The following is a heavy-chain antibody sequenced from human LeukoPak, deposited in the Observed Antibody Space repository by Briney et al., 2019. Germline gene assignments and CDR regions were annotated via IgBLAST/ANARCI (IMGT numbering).Heavy chain of an antibody. CDR3: ARGRSSGSYELDP. J-gene: IGHJ5*02. D-gene: IGHD1-26*01. CDR2: ISSSSSYI. Sequence: GGSLRLSCAASGFTFSSYSMNWVRQAPGKGLEWVSSISSSSSYIYYADSVKGRFTISRDNAKNSLYLQMNSLRAEDTAVYYCARGRSSGSYELDPWGQGTLVTVSS. CDR1: GFTFSSYS. V-gene: IGHV3-21*01.